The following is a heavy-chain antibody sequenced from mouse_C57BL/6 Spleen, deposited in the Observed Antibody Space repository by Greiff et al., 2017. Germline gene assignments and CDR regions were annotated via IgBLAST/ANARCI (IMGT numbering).Heavy chain of an antibody. CDR2: IYPGDGAT. Sequence: VQLQQSGAELVKPGASVKISCKASGYAFSSYWMNWVKQRPGKGLEWIGTIYPGDGATNYNGKFKGKATLTAAKSSSTAYMQLSRLTSEDSAVYFCANYYGGDWYFDVWGTGTTVTGSS. V-gene: IGHV1-80*01. J-gene: IGHJ1*03. CDR1: GYAFSSYW. D-gene: IGHD1-2*01. CDR3: ANYYGGDWYFDV.